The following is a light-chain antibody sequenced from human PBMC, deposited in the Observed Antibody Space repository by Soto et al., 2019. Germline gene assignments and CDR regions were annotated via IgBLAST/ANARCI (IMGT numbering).Light chain of an antibody. V-gene: IGKV3-20*01. CDR1: QSVSNNY. J-gene: IGKJ3*01. CDR2: GAS. CDR3: QQYGSSPLT. Sequence: EIVLTQSPGTLSLSPGERATLSCRASQSVSNNYLSWYQQKPGQAPRLLIYGASSRATGIPDRFSGSGSGTDFTLTISILEPEDFAVYYCQQYGSSPLTFGPGTKVDIK.